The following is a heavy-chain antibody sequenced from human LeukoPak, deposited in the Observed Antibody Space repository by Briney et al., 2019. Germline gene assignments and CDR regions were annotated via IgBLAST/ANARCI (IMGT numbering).Heavy chain of an antibody. D-gene: IGHD6-13*01. J-gene: IGHJ5*02. Sequence: KPSETLSLTCTVSGYSISSGYYWGWIRQPPGKGLEWIGYIYYSGSTNYNPSLKSRVTISVDTSKNQFSLKLSSVTAADTAVYYCARQPGIAAAGSGDWFDPWGQGTLVTVSS. CDR2: IYYSGST. CDR1: GYSISSGYY. V-gene: IGHV4-61*01. CDR3: ARQPGIAAAGSGDWFDP.